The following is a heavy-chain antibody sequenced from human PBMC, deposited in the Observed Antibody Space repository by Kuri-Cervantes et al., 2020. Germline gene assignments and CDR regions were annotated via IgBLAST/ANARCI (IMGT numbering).Heavy chain of an antibody. CDR3: ARDLLPVVRRGMGAFDI. D-gene: IGHD3-10*02. CDR2: ISYDGSNK. V-gene: IGHV3-30-3*01. J-gene: IGHJ3*02. CDR1: GFTFSSYT. Sequence: GESLKISCAASGFTFSSYTMNWVRQAPGKGLEWVAVISYDGSNKYYADSVKGRFTISRDNSKNTLYLQMNSLRAEDTAVYYCARDLLPVVRRGMGAFDIWGQGTMVTVSS.